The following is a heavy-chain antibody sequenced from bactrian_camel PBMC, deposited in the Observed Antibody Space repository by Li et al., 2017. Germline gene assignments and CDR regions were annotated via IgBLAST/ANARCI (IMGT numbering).Heavy chain of an antibody. J-gene: IGHJ6*01. D-gene: IGHD1*01. CDR2: LGDDGST. V-gene: IGHV3S31*01. CDR1: VFPHSTKC. Sequence: VQLVESGGGSVQAGGSLRLSCVASVFPHSTKCMGWFLQAPGQGREGVAGLGDDGSTSYAEFAEGRFTISKDSKNTFYLQMNQLKPEDTAMYYCAASRWVTWARELLESDFHFWGQGTQVTVS. CDR3: AASRWVTWARELLESDFHF.